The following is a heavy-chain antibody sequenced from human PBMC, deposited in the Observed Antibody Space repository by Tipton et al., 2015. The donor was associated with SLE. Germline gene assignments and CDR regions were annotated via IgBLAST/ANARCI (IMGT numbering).Heavy chain of an antibody. CDR2: IYYSGST. CDR3: ARSTVYSSGLGY. J-gene: IGHJ4*02. D-gene: IGHD6-19*01. CDR1: GGSISSSSYY. Sequence: TLSLTCTVSGGSISSSSYYWGWIRQPPGKGLEWIGSIYYSGSTYYNPSLKSRVTISVDTSKNQFSLKLSSVTAADTAVYYCARSTVYSSGLGYWGQGTLVTVSS. V-gene: IGHV4-39*07.